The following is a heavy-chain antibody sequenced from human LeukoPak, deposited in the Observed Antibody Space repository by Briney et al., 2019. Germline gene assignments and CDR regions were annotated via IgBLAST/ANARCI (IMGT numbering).Heavy chain of an antibody. D-gene: IGHD1-26*01. CDR1: GYTFTSYG. CDR3: ASLIHSGSYYGSMSYYYYMDV. J-gene: IGHJ6*03. V-gene: IGHV1-18*01. Sequence: ASVKVSCKASGYTFTSYGISWVRQAPGQGLEWMGLISTYNSNTNYAQKPQGRVTMTTDTSTSTAYMELRSLRSDDTAVYYCASLIHSGSYYGSMSYYYYMDVRGKGTTVTVSS. CDR2: ISTYNSNT.